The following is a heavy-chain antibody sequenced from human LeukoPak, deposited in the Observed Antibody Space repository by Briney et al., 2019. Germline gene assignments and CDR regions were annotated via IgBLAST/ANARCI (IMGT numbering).Heavy chain of an antibody. Sequence: SSETLSLTCAVSGGSISSSNWWSWVRQPPGKGLEWIGEIYHSGSTKYNPSLKSRVTISEDKSKNQFSLKLSSVTAADTAVYYCARGPHYALGIYFDYWGQGTLVTVSS. CDR1: GGSISSSNW. J-gene: IGHJ4*02. D-gene: IGHD7-27*01. V-gene: IGHV4-4*02. CDR2: IYHSGST. CDR3: ARGPHYALGIYFDY.